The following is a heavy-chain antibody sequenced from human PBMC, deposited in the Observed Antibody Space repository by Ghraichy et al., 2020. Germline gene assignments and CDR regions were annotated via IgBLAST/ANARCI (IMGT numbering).Heavy chain of an antibody. CDR1: GFTFSNFA. J-gene: IGHJ6*02. CDR2: IRRSGDDT. Sequence: GGSLRLSCAGSGFTFSNFAMSWVRQAPGKGLEWVSAIRRSGDDTYYADSVKGRFTISRDNSNNMLYLQMNRLRGEDTAVYYCANDPNVLRFSEYFPPRGGGYYHYGLDVWGQGTTVTVSS. D-gene: IGHD3-3*01. CDR3: ANDPNVLRFSEYFPPRGGGYYHYGLDV. V-gene: IGHV3-23*01.